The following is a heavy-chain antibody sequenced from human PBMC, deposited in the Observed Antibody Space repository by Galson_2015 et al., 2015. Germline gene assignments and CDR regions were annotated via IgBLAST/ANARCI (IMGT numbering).Heavy chain of an antibody. V-gene: IGHV2-70*01. J-gene: IGHJ3*02. Sequence: PALVNPTQTLTLPCTFSGFSLSTSGMCVSWIRQPPGKALEWLALIDWDDDKYYSTSLKTRLTISKDTSKNQVVLTMTNMDPVDTATYYCARIQNGDYAKYDAFDIWGQGTMVTVSS. CDR1: GFSLSTSGMC. CDR3: ARIQNGDYAKYDAFDI. CDR2: IDWDDDK. D-gene: IGHD4-17*01.